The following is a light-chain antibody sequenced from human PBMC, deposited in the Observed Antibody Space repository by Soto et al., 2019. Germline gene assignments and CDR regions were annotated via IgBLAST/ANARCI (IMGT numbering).Light chain of an antibody. V-gene: IGKV3-20*01. J-gene: IGKJ2*01. Sequence: EIVLTQSPGTLSLSPGDRATLSCRASQSVSSSDLAWYQQKPGQAPRLLIYGASTSATGIPDRFSGSGSGTDFTLLISSLEPEDFAVYYCQQYGGSPLYTFGQGTKLEIK. CDR3: QQYGGSPLYT. CDR2: GAS. CDR1: QSVSSSD.